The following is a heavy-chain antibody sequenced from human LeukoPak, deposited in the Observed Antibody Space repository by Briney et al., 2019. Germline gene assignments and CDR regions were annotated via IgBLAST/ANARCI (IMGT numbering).Heavy chain of an antibody. Sequence: ASVKVSCKASGYTFTSYGISWVRQAPGQGLEWMGWINPNSGGTNYAQKFQGRVTMTRDTSISTAYMELSRLRSDDTAVYYCARIPVRGSGYWGQGTLVTVSS. CDR2: INPNSGGT. CDR3: ARIPVRGSGY. V-gene: IGHV1-2*02. CDR1: GYTFTSYG. D-gene: IGHD4-17*01. J-gene: IGHJ4*02.